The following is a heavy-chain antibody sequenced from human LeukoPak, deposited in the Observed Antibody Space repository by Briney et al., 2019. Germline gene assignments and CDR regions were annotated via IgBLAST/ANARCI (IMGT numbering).Heavy chain of an antibody. CDR1: GFTFDDYA. CDR3: AKASSGSSTNFFDF. Sequence: GGSLRLSCAASGFTFDDYAMHWVRQAPGKGLEWVSGISWNSGSIGYADSVKGRFTISRDNAKNSLYLQMNSLRAEDTALYYCAKASSGSSTNFFDFWGQGTLVTVSS. V-gene: IGHV3-9*01. D-gene: IGHD2-2*01. CDR2: ISWNSGSI. J-gene: IGHJ4*02.